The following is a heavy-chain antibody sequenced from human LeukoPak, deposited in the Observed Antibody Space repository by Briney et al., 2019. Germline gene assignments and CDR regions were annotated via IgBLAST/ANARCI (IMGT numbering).Heavy chain of an antibody. Sequence: GESLKISCKGSGYSFTSYWIGWVRQMPGKGLEWMGIIYPGDSDTRYSPSFQGRVTISADKSISTAYLQWSSLKASDTAMYYCAKSYRYGYDYFDYWGQGTLVTVSS. CDR1: GYSFTSYW. V-gene: IGHV5-51*01. D-gene: IGHD5-18*01. J-gene: IGHJ4*02. CDR3: AKSYRYGYDYFDY. CDR2: IYPGDSDT.